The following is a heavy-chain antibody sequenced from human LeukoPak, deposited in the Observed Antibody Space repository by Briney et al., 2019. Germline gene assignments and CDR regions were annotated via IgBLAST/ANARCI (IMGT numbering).Heavy chain of an antibody. CDR1: GFTFSSYW. CDR2: INSVGSST. V-gene: IGHV3-74*01. D-gene: IGHD3-10*01. Sequence: GGSLRLSCAASGFTFSSYWMHWVRQAPGKGLVWVSRINSVGSSTSYADSVKGRFTISRDNAKNTLYLQMNSLRAGDTAVYYCARVSVRFGAWGWFDPWGQGTLVTVSS. CDR3: ARVSVRFGAWGWFDP. J-gene: IGHJ5*02.